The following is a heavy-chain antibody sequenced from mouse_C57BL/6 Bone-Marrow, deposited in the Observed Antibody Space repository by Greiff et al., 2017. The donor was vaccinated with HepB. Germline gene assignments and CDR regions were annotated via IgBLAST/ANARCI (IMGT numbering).Heavy chain of an antibody. D-gene: IGHD2-4*01. J-gene: IGHJ4*01. Sequence: QVQLQQPGAELVKPGASVKLSCKASGYTFTSYWITWVKQRPGQGLEWIGDIYPGSGSTNYNEKFKSKATLTVDTSSSTAYMQLSSLTSEDSAVYDCARRGLRLGLYAMDYWGQGTAVTVSS. V-gene: IGHV1-55*01. CDR2: IYPGSGST. CDR1: GYTFTSYW. CDR3: ARRGLRLGLYAMDY.